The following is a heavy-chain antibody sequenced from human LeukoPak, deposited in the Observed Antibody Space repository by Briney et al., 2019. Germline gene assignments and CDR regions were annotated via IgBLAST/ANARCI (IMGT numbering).Heavy chain of an antibody. CDR3: AKDQDPDSSGYYY. Sequence: GGSLRLSCAASGFTFSSYAMSWVRQAPGKGLEWVSAISGSGGSTYYADSVKGRFTTSRDNSKNTLYLQMNSLRAEDTAVYYCAKDQDPDSSGYYYWGQGTLVTVSS. CDR2: ISGSGGST. J-gene: IGHJ4*02. CDR1: GFTFSSYA. V-gene: IGHV3-23*01. D-gene: IGHD3-22*01.